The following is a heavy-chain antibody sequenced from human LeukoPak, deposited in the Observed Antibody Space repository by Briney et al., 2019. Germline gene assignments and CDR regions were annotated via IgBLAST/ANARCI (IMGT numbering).Heavy chain of an antibody. Sequence: GASVKVSCKASGYSFSNYGITWVRQAPGQGLEWMGWINPNSGGTNYAQKFQGRVTMTRDTSISTAYMELSRLRSDDTAVYYCAREVFCSGGSCYSSYWSDPWGQGTLITVSS. J-gene: IGHJ5*02. CDR1: GYSFSNYG. D-gene: IGHD2-15*01. CDR3: AREVFCSGGSCYSSYWSDP. CDR2: INPNSGGT. V-gene: IGHV1-2*02.